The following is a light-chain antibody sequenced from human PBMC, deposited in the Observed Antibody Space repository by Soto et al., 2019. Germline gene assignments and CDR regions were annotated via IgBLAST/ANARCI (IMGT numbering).Light chain of an antibody. J-gene: IGLJ2*01. CDR3: AAWDDSLSGVL. Sequence: QSVLTQPPSASGTPGQRVTISCSGSGSNIGSNYVYWYQQIPGTAPKLLIYRNNQRPSGVPDRFSGSKSGTSASLAISGLRSVDEADYYCAAWDDSLSGVLFCGGTKLTVL. V-gene: IGLV1-47*01. CDR1: GSNIGSNY. CDR2: RNN.